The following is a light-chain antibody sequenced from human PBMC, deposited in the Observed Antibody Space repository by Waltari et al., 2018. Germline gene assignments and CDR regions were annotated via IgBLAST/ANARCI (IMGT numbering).Light chain of an antibody. Sequence: EIVLTQSPATLSLSPGGRATLSCKASQSISHYLAWYQQKPGHTPRLLIFDASNRATGIPARFSGRGSGTDFTLTISSLEPEDFAVYYCQQRANSPITFGPGTTVDIK. J-gene: IGKJ3*01. CDR3: QQRANSPIT. V-gene: IGKV3-11*01. CDR2: DAS. CDR1: QSISHY.